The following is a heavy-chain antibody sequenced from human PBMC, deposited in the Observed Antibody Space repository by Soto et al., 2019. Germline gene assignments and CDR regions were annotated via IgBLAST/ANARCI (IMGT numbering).Heavy chain of an antibody. D-gene: IGHD2-15*01. V-gene: IGHV4-59*01. J-gene: IGHJ1*01. CDR3: ARVVRDSRGGVPTNNYTLPLREGIPVTVQ. CDR2: IHDSGST. Sequence: KTSETLSLTCSVSGGSISGFYWTWIRQPPGKGLEWIGYIHDSGSTNYNPALESRVSISVDTSKNELSLKLSSVTAADTAMYYCARVVRDSRGGVPTNNYTLPLREGIPVTVQ. CDR1: GGSISGFY.